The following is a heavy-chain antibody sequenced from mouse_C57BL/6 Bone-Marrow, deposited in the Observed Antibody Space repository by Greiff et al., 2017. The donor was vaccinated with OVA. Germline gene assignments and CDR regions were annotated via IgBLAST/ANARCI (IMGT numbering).Heavy chain of an antibody. Sequence: QVQLQQSGAELMKPGASVKLSCKATGYTFTGYWIEWVKQRPGHGLEWIGEILPGSGSTNYNEKFKGKATLTADTSSNTAYMQLSSLTTEDSAIYYSAGSEDSSYPYYFDYWGQGTTLTVSS. CDR1: GYTFTGYW. D-gene: IGHD1-1*01. V-gene: IGHV1-9*01. CDR3: AGSEDSSYPYYFDY. CDR2: ILPGSGST. J-gene: IGHJ2*01.